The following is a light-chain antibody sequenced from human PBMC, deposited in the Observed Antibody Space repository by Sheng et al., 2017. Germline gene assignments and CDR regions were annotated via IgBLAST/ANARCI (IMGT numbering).Light chain of an antibody. Sequence: DIQMTQSPPTLSASVGDRVSITCRASQSISGWLAWYQQKPGKAPKLLIYKASSLESGVPSRFSGSGSGTEFTLTISNLQPDDVATYYCQQYDAYSLTWTFGQGTKVEIK. CDR3: QQYDAYSLTWT. J-gene: IGKJ1*01. V-gene: IGKV1-5*03. CDR1: QSISGW. CDR2: KAS.